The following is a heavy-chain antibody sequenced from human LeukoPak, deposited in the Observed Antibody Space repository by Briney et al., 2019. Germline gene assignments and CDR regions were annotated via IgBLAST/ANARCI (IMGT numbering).Heavy chain of an antibody. D-gene: IGHD4-23*01. CDR3: AHGGIDYFDY. J-gene: IGHJ4*02. V-gene: IGHV4-30-2*05. Sequence: SQTLSLTCTVSGGSISSGGYYWSWIRQPPGKGLEWIGYIYHSGSTYYNPSLKSRVTISVDTSKNQFSLKLSSVTAADTAVYYCAHGGIDYFDYWGQETLVTVSS. CDR1: GGSISSGGYY. CDR2: IYHSGST.